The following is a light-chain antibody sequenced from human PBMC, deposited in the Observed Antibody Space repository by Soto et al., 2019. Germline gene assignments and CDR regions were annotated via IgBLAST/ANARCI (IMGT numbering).Light chain of an antibody. CDR2: GAS. CDR1: QSVSSN. CDR3: QQYNNWPPYT. Sequence: EIVMTQAPATLSVSPGERATLSCRASQSVSSNLAWYQQIPGQAPRILIYGASTRATGIPARFSGSRSGTEFTLTINSLQSEDFAVYYCQQYNNWPPYTFGQGTKLEIK. V-gene: IGKV3-15*01. J-gene: IGKJ2*01.